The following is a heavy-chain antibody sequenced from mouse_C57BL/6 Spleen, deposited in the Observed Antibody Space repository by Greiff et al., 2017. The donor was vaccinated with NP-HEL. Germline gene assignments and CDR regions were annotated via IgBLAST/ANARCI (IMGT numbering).Heavy chain of an antibody. J-gene: IGHJ2*01. V-gene: IGHV1-85*01. CDR2: IYPSDGST. D-gene: IGHD2-1*01. Sequence: QVQLQHSGPELVKPGASVKLSCKASGYTFTSYDINWVKQRPGRGLEWIGWIYPSDGSTKYNEKFKGKAHITVDTASSTAYIELHSLTSVDSAVYICARSRVSFDYWGQGTTLTVSS. CDR1: GYTFTSYD. CDR3: ARSRVSFDY.